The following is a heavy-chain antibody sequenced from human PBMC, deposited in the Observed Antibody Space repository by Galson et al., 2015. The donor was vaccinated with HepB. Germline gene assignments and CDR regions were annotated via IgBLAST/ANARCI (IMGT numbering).Heavy chain of an antibody. Sequence: SLRLSCAASGFTFSDYGMVWVRQVPGKGLEWMSFISRHGDTKLYADSVKGRFSISRDNSENTLHLQMNSLSAEDTAVYFCGIVPGPIDVWGKGTTVTVSS. V-gene: IGHV3-30*03. CDR2: ISRHGDTK. CDR1: GFTFSDYG. D-gene: IGHD3-16*02. CDR3: GIVPGPIDV. J-gene: IGHJ6*03.